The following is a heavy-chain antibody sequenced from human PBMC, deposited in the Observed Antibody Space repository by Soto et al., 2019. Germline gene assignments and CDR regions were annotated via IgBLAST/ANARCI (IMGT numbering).Heavy chain of an antibody. CDR1: GYTFTSYD. V-gene: IGHV1-46*01. D-gene: IGHD5-12*01. CDR2: INPSCGST. CDR3: ARDFLSGYDDPADY. Sequence: ASVNVSCKASGYTFTSYDIHWGRQAPGQGLEWMGIINPSCGSTSYAQKFQGRVTMTRDTSTSTVYMELSSLRSEDTAVYYCARDFLSGYDDPADYWGQGTLVTVSS. J-gene: IGHJ4*02.